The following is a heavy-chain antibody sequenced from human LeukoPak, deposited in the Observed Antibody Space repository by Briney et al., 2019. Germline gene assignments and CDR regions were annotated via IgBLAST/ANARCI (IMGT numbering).Heavy chain of an antibody. CDR2: IKQDGSET. D-gene: IGHD1-26*01. Sequence: GGSLRLSCAASGFTFSNFWMSWVRQAPGKGLEWVANIKQDGSETYYADSVKGRFTISRDNAKNSLYLQMNSLRVEDTAVYYCAKDSGSADYWGQGTLVTVSS. CDR3: AKDSGSADY. CDR1: GFTFSNFW. V-gene: IGHV3-7*01. J-gene: IGHJ4*02.